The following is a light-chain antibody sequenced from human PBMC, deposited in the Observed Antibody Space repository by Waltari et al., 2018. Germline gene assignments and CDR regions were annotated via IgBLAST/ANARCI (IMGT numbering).Light chain of an antibody. CDR3: QHYGRSWNT. V-gene: IGKV3-20*01. Sequence: EIALTQSPGTLSLSPGERATLPCRACQRVSSSYLSWYQQNPGQAPRLLIYSASSRATGIPDRFSGSGSDTDFTLTISRLEPEDFAVYYCQHYGRSWNTFGQGTKLEIK. CDR1: QRVSSSY. CDR2: SAS. J-gene: IGKJ2*01.